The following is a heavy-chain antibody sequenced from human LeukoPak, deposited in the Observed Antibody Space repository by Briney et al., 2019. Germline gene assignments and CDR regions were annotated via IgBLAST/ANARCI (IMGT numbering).Heavy chain of an antibody. D-gene: IGHD1-26*01. Sequence: GGSLRLSCAASGFTFSSYSMNWVRQAPGKGLEWVSSITSSSRYIYYADSVKGRFTISRDNAKNSLYLQMNYLRAKDAAVYYCARDPSYRGFDAFDIWGQGTMVTVSS. CDR2: ITSSSRYI. V-gene: IGHV3-21*01. J-gene: IGHJ3*02. CDR3: ARDPSYRGFDAFDI. CDR1: GFTFSSYS.